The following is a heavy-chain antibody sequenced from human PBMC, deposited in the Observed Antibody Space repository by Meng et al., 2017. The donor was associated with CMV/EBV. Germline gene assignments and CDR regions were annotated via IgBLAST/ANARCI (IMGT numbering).Heavy chain of an antibody. CDR1: GYTFTGYY. CDR3: ARARLTMVVTPY. CDR2: INPNSGGT. Sequence: CKASGYTFTGYYLHWVRQAPGQGLEWMGWINPNSGGTNYAKKFQGRVTMTRDTSISTAYMELSRLRSDDTAVYYCARARLTMVVTPYWGQGTLVTVSS. V-gene: IGHV1-2*02. D-gene: IGHD4-23*01. J-gene: IGHJ4*02.